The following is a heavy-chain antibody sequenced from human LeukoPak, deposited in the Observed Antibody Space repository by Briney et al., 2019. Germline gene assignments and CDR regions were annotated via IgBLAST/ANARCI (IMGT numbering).Heavy chain of an antibody. CDR3: AKELGYCSSTSCRGGYYYMDV. D-gene: IGHD2-2*01. V-gene: IGHV3-30*02. CDR1: GFTFSSYG. J-gene: IGHJ6*03. CDR2: IWYGGSNK. Sequence: QPGGSLRLSCAASGFTFSSYGMHWVRQAPGKGLEWVAVIWYGGSNKYYADSVKGRFTISRDNSKNTLYLQMNSLRAEDTAVYYCAKELGYCSSTSCRGGYYYMDVWGKGTTVTVSS.